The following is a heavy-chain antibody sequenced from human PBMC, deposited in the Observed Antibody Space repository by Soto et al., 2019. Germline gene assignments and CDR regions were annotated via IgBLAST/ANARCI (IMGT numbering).Heavy chain of an antibody. CDR3: ARGGYSSEYYFDY. D-gene: IGHD5-18*01. V-gene: IGHV4-4*02. CDR1: SGSISSSNL. J-gene: IGHJ4*02. CDR2: IYHSGST. Sequence: PSETLSLTCTVSSGSISSSNLWSWVRPPPGKGLEWIGEIYHSGSTNYNPSLKSRVTISVDKSKNQFSLKLSSVTAADTAVYYCARGGYSSEYYFDYWGQGTLVSVSS.